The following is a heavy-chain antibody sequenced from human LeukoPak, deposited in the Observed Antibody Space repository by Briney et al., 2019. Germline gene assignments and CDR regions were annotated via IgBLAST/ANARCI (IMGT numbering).Heavy chain of an antibody. CDR2: ISSSSSYI. V-gene: IGHV3-21*04. D-gene: IGHD4-17*01. Sequence: PGGSLRLSCAASGFTFSDYSMNWVRQAPGKGLEWVSSISSSSSYIYYADSVKGRFTISRDNAKNSLYLQMNSLRAEDTAVYYCARDYGDYVFGRFDYWGQGTLVTVSS. J-gene: IGHJ4*02. CDR1: GFTFSDYS. CDR3: ARDYGDYVFGRFDY.